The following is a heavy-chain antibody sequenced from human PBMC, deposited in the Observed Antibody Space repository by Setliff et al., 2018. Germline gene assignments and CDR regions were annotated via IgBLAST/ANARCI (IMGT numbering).Heavy chain of an antibody. J-gene: IGHJ3*02. D-gene: IGHD3-22*01. V-gene: IGHV3-30-3*01. Sequence: GGSLRLSCAASGFTFSSYAMHWVRQAPGMGLEWVAVISYDGSNKYYADSGKGRFTISRDNSKNTLYLQMNSLRVEDTAVYYCARGVSSGYYYEAAFDIWGQGTMVTVSS. CDR2: ISYDGSNK. CDR3: ARGVSSGYYYEAAFDI. CDR1: GFTFSSYA.